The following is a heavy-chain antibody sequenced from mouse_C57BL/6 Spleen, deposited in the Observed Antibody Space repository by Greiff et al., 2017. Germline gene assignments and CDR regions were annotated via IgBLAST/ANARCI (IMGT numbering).Heavy chain of an antibody. J-gene: IGHJ4*01. Sequence: QVQLKQPGAELVRPGSSVKLSCKASGYTFTSYWMHWVKQRPIQGLEWIGNIDPSDSETHYNQKFKDKATLTVDKSSSTAYMQLSSLTSEDSAVYYCARGGGPNAMDYWGQGTSVTVSS. CDR1: GYTFTSYW. CDR3: ARGGGPNAMDY. CDR2: IDPSDSET. V-gene: IGHV1-52*01. D-gene: IGHD3-3*01.